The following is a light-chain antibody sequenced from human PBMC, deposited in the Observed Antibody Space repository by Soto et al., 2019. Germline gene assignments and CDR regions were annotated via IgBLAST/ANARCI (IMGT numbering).Light chain of an antibody. Sequence: EVVMTQSPATVSVSPGERATLSFSASQSVSSNLAWYRQKPGQAPRLLMYGASTRATSISDRFSGSGSGTEFTLTISSLQSEDVAVYYCQQYNKWPLTFGGGTKVDIK. CDR3: QQYNKWPLT. CDR1: QSVSSN. J-gene: IGKJ4*01. V-gene: IGKV3-15*01. CDR2: GAS.